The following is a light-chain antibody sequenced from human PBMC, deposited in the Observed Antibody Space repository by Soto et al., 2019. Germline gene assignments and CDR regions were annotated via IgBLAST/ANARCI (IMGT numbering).Light chain of an antibody. V-gene: IGLV1-44*01. CDR3: APWHDSLNGWV. CDR1: SSNIGSNT. Sequence: QSVVTQPPSASGTPGQRVTISCSGSSSNIGSNTVNWYQQLPGTAPKLLIYGNNQRPSGVPDRFSGSKSGTSASLAITGLQSEDEGDYYVAPWHDSLNGWVFGGGTKLAVL. CDR2: GNN. J-gene: IGLJ3*02.